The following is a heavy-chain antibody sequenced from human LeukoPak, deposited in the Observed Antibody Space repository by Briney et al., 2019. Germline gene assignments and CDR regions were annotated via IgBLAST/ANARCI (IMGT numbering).Heavy chain of an antibody. V-gene: IGHV4-39*01. Sequence: SETLSLTCTVSGGSISSSSYYWGWIRQPPGKGLEWIGSIYYSGSTFHTPSLKSRVTISVDTSKNQFSLKLSSVTAADTAVYYCARFREHLRRMRGHVEYYFDYWGQGTLVTVSS. D-gene: IGHD1-1*01. CDR2: IYYSGST. CDR1: GGSISSSSYY. CDR3: ARFREHLRRMRGHVEYYFDY. J-gene: IGHJ4*02.